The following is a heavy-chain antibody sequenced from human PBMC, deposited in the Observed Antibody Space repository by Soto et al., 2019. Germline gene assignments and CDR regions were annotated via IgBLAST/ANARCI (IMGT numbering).Heavy chain of an antibody. CDR3: AKGAEMPTIPFDS. CDR1: GFTFNTFA. CDR2: IKKSGGSR. J-gene: IGHJ4*02. V-gene: IGHV3-23*01. D-gene: IGHD5-12*01. Sequence: EVLLLESGGGLVQPGGSLRLSCAASGFTFNTFAMTWVRQAPGRGLAWVSRIKKSGGSRYYADSVKGRFTVSRENSNNTLYLQMNSRRAEDTAIYFCAKGAEMPTIPFDSWGQGAQVTVSS.